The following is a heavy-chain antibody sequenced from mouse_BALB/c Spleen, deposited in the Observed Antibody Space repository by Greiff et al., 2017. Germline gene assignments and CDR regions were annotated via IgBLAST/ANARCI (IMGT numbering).Heavy chain of an antibody. CDR3: AMSSLYYYGSSWFAY. CDR2: IYPGSGNT. Sequence: VQLQQSGPELVKPGASVKISCKASGYTFTDYYINWVKQKPGQGLEWIGWIYPGSGNTKYNEKFKGKATLTVDTSSSTAYMQLSSLTSEDTAVYFCAMSSLYYYGSSWFAYWGQGTLVTVSA. CDR1: GYTFTDYY. J-gene: IGHJ3*01. D-gene: IGHD1-1*01. V-gene: IGHV1-84*02.